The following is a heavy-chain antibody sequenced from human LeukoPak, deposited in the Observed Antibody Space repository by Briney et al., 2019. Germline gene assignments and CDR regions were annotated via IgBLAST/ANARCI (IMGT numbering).Heavy chain of an antibody. CDR1: GFPFSSYA. D-gene: IGHD2-8*01. CDR2: ISGSGGST. V-gene: IGHV3-23*01. J-gene: IGHJ3*02. Sequence: GGSLRLSCAASGFPFSSYAMTWVRQAPGKGLEWVSAISGSGGSTYYADPVKGRFTISRDNSKNTLYLQMSSLRVEDTAVYRCAKDYVGVIPDAFDIWGQGTMVTVSS. CDR3: AKDYVGVIPDAFDI.